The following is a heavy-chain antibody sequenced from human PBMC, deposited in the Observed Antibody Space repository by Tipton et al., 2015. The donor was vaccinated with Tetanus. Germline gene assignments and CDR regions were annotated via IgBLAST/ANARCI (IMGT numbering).Heavy chain of an antibody. J-gene: IGHJ4*02. V-gene: IGHV4-59*01. D-gene: IGHD5-18*01. CDR1: GDSMTDFY. Sequence: TLSLTCNVSGDSMTDFYWSWIRQPPGKGLEWIAYIFYNGRTQYSPSLKSRVTISVDTAQNQFSLQLRSVTAADTAIYYCARMGFTYGQVVYWGQGTLVTVAS. CDR3: ARMGFTYGQVVY. CDR2: IFYNGRT.